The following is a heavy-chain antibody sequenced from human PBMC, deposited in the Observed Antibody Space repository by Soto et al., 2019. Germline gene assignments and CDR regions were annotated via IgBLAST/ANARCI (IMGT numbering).Heavy chain of an antibody. J-gene: IGHJ4*02. Sequence: VQSGAEVKKPGASVKVSCKASGYTFTNYDINWVRQATGQGLEWMGWMNPNSGNTGYAQKFQGRVTMTRNTSINTAYMELSSLRYEDTAVYYCGFGSGSIRWNYWGQGTPVTVSS. V-gene: IGHV1-8*01. D-gene: IGHD3-10*01. CDR2: MNPNSGNT. CDR1: GYTFTNYD. CDR3: GFGSGSIRWNY.